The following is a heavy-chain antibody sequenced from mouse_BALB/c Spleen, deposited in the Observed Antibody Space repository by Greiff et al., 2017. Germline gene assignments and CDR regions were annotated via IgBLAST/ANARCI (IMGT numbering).Heavy chain of an antibody. Sequence: EVKLVESGPELVKPGASVKISCKASGYTFTDYNMHWVKQSHGKSLEWIGYIYPYNGGTGYNQKFKSKATLTVDNSSSTAYMELRSLTSEDSAVYYCARGDYRYDDYFDYWGQGTTLTVSS. D-gene: IGHD2-14*01. V-gene: IGHV1S29*02. CDR3: ARGDYRYDDYFDY. CDR2: IYPYNGGT. CDR1: GYTFTDYN. J-gene: IGHJ2*01.